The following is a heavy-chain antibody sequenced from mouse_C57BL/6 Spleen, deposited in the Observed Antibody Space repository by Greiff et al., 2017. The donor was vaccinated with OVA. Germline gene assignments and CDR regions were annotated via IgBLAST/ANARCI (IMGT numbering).Heavy chain of an antibody. CDR2: IDPSDSET. J-gene: IGHJ1*03. D-gene: IGHD2-1*01. Sequence: QVQLQQPGAELVRPGSSVKLSCKASGYTFTSYWLHWVKQRPIQGLEWIGNIDPSDSETHYNQKFKDKATLTVDKSSSTAYMQLSSLTSEDSAVYYCARWGGNYGWYCDVWGTGTTVTVSS. CDR1: GYTFTSYW. CDR3: ARWGGNYGWYCDV. V-gene: IGHV1-52*01.